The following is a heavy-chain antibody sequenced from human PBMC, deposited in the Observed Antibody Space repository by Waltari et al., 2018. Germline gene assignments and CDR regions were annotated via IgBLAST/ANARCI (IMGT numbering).Heavy chain of an antibody. Sequence: EVQLVESGGGLVQPGGSLRLSCAASGLPVSSHYMSWVRQAPGKGLEWVSVIYSGGSTYYADSVKGRFTISRDNSKNTLYLQMNSLRAEDTAVYYCAREAGGEWLVRDYWGQGTLVTVSS. CDR3: AREAGGEWLVRDY. J-gene: IGHJ4*02. CDR2: IYSGGST. V-gene: IGHV3-66*01. D-gene: IGHD6-19*01. CDR1: GLPVSSHY.